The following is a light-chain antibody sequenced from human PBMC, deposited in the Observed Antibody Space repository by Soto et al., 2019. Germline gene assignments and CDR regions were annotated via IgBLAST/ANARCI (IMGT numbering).Light chain of an antibody. CDR2: EGI. J-gene: IGLJ1*01. Sequence: SVLTHPASVSGSTGQSITISSPGTSSTVGGFNVVSWYQQHPGKAPKVIIYEGIKRPSGVSNRFSGSNSGSTASLTISGLQAEDEADYYCCSYVCATTYVFGTGTKVTV. CDR1: SSTVGGFNV. CDR3: CSYVCATTYV. V-gene: IGLV2-23*01.